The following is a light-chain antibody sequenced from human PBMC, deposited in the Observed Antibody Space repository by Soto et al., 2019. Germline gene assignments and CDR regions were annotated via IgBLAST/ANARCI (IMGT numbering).Light chain of an antibody. V-gene: IGLV1-40*01. Sequence: QSMRTQPRSVPGAPGQTVASSCTGSGSNIGAGYGVQWYQQLPGTAPRLLIYGSDDRPSGVPDRFSASVSGNSASLAITGLQTEDEAVYYCQSYDSNLSEVFGPGTKVTVL. J-gene: IGLJ1*01. CDR2: GSD. CDR1: GSNIGAGYG. CDR3: QSYDSNLSEV.